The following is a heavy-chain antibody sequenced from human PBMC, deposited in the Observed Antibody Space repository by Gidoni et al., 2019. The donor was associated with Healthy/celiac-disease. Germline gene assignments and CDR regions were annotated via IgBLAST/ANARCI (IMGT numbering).Heavy chain of an antibody. D-gene: IGHD2-2*01. J-gene: IGHJ4*02. Sequence: EVQLVESGEGLVQPGGSLGLSFPPSGFPFISYWMHWVRQAPGKGLVWVSRINSDGSSTSYADSVKGRFTISRDNAKNTLYLQMNSLRAEDTAVYYCARGYCSSTSCYLVDYWGQGTLVTVSS. CDR1: GFPFISYW. V-gene: IGHV3-74*01. CDR2: INSDGSST. CDR3: ARGYCSSTSCYLVDY.